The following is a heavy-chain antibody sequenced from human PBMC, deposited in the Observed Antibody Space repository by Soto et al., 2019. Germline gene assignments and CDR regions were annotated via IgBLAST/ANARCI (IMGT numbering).Heavy chain of an antibody. V-gene: IGHV3-23*01. CDR2: ISASGDST. CDR1: GFTFSSYA. CDR3: AKGRLYKTNWYEGY. J-gene: IGHJ4*02. Sequence: EVQLLESGGALVQPGGSLRLSCAASGFTFSSYAMSWVRQAPGKGLEWVSSISASGDSTHNADSLKGRFPISRENSKNTQYLQLIRITADDAALYCGAKGRLYKTNWYEGYWGEGTL. D-gene: IGHD1-1*01.